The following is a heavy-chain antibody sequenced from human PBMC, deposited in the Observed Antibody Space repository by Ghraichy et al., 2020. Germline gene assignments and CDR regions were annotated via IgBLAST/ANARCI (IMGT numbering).Heavy chain of an antibody. CDR2: IKQDGSDQ. CDR3: VGISGWAGLMDV. D-gene: IGHD6-19*01. V-gene: IGHV3-7*03. Sequence: LSLTCAASGFTVSAYWMSWVRQAPGKGLEWVASIKQDGSDQYYVDSVMGRFIISRDTANNSLYLQMNSLRAGDTALYYCVGISGWAGLMDVWGQGTTVTVSS. J-gene: IGHJ6*02. CDR1: GFTVSAYW.